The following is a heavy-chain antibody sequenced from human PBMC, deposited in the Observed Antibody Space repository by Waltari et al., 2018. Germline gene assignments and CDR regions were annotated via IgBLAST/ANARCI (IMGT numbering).Heavy chain of an antibody. CDR3: VRLEDCSGPGGNCYSGDSFALDV. CDR1: GGSFSGYY. D-gene: IGHD2-15*01. Sequence: QVQLQQWGAGQLQPSETLSLTCAVYGGSFSGYYWGWIRQPPGKGLEWMGEINYNGNRNHNPSLRSRITMLVDTSRSQFSLKVNSVTTADTAVYYCVRLEDCSGPGGNCYSGDSFALDVWGQGTTVTVSS. J-gene: IGHJ6*02. CDR2: INYNGNR. V-gene: IGHV4-34*02.